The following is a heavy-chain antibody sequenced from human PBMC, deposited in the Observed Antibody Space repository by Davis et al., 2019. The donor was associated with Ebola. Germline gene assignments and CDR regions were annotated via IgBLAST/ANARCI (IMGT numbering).Heavy chain of an antibody. D-gene: IGHD6-13*01. V-gene: IGHV6-1*01. J-gene: IGHJ4*01. CDR1: GDSVSSNTVA. CDR3: ARFNGEQQLAPFDY. Sequence: SQTLSLTCAISGDSVSSNTVAWNWIRQSPSRGLEWLGRIYYRSKWYNDYAVSVKSRININPDTSKNQFSLKLSSVTAADTAIYYCARFNGEQQLAPFDYWGRGTPVTVSS. CDR2: IYYRSKWYN.